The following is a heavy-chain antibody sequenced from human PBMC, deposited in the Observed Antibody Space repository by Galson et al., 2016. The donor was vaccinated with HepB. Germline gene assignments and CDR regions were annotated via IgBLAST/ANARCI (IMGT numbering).Heavy chain of an antibody. V-gene: IGHV4-61*01. CDR3: ARGIRSVSSRDSILGRYFDY. CDR1: GGSVSSASYY. D-gene: IGHD3-3*02. J-gene: IGHJ4*02. Sequence: ETLSLTCNVSGGSVSSASYYWTWIRQTPGKGLEYIGYIYYSAPPNYNPSLKSRVTIAVDRSKNAFSLKLTSVTAADTAVYYCARGIRSVSSRDSILGRYFDYWGQGTLVTVSS. CDR2: IYYSAPP.